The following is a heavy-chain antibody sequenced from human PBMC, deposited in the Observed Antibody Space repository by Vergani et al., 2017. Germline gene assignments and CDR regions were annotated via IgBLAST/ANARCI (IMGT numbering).Heavy chain of an antibody. D-gene: IGHD3-16*02. CDR2: MNPNSGNT. CDR3: ARGRDEYYDYGWGSYRFDY. J-gene: IGHJ4*02. V-gene: IGHV1-8*01. Sequence: QVQLVQSGAEVKKPGASVKVSCKASGYTFTSYDINWVRQATGQGLEWMGWMNPNSGNTGYAQKFQGRVTMTRNTSISTAYMELSSLRSEDTAVYYCARGRDEYYDYGWGSYRFDYWGQGTLVTVSS. CDR1: GYTFTSYD.